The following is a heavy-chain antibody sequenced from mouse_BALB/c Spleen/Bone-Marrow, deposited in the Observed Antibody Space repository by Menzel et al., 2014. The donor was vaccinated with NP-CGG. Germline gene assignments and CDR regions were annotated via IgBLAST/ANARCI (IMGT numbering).Heavy chain of an antibody. CDR1: GFTFSSFG. Sequence: EVMLVESGGGLVQPGGSRKLSCAVSGFTFSSFGMHWVRQAPEKGLEWVAYISSGSTSIFYADTLKGRFTISRDNPKNTLFLQMTSLRSEGTPRYYCARSRGNWGDGDYWGQGATRKGPS. V-gene: IGHV5-17*02. CDR2: ISSGSTSI. D-gene: IGHD4-1*01. CDR3: ARSRGNWGDGDY. J-gene: IGHJ2*01.